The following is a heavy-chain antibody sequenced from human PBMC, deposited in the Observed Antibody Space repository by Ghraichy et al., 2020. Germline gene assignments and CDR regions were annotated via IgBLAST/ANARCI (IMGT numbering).Heavy chain of an antibody. CDR3: ARDGSSYYYYMDV. V-gene: IGHV3-30*04. J-gene: IGHJ6*03. D-gene: IGHD1-26*01. CDR1: GFTFSSYA. CDR2: ISYDGSNK. Sequence: GGSLRLSCAASGFTFSSYAMHWVRQAPGKGLEWVAVISYDGSNKYYADSVKGRFTISRDNSKNTLYLQMNSLRAEDTAVYYCARDGSSYYYYMDVWSKGTTVTVSS.